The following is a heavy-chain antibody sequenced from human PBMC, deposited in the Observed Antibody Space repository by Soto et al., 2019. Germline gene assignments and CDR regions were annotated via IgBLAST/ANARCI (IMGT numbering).Heavy chain of an antibody. J-gene: IGHJ4*02. V-gene: IGHV1-69*12. Sequence: QVRLVQSGAEVKKTGSSVKVSCKASGTTFSNYAIGWVRQAPGQGLEWMGGIIPPFGTPNYAQKFQGRVTITADESMTTAFMELRGLRSEDTAVYFCVRGPDYEGYFDYWGQGTLVTVSS. CDR3: VRGPDYEGYFDY. D-gene: IGHD3-22*01. CDR1: GTTFSNYA. CDR2: IIPPFGTP.